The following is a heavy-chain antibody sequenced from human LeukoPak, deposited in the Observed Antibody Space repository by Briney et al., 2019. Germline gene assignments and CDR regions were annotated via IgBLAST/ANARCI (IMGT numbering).Heavy chain of an antibody. CDR2: ISSNGSTI. CDR3: ARGGAGYSSGYYY. Sequence: GGSLRLSCAASGFTFSSYEMNWVRQAPGKGLEWVAYISSNGSTIYYADSVKGRFTISRDNAKNSLYLQMNSLRAEDTAVYYCARGGAGYSSGYYYWGQGTLVTVSS. CDR1: GFTFSSYE. V-gene: IGHV3-48*03. J-gene: IGHJ4*02. D-gene: IGHD3-22*01.